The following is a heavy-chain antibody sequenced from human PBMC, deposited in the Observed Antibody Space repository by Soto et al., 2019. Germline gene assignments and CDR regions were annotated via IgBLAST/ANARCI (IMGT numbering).Heavy chain of an antibody. CDR1: GFTFSSFA. J-gene: IGHJ4*02. V-gene: IGHV3-30-3*01. Sequence: LRVSCAASGFTFSSFAMHWVRQAPGKGLEWVAVIKYDGGQKYYGDSVKGRFTVSRDGATKTVFLQMNNLRPEDTAVYYCARVYYDTNRDFVPPGHWGRGTLVTVSS. CDR2: IKYDGGQK. CDR3: ARVYYDTNRDFVPPGH. D-gene: IGHD3-16*01.